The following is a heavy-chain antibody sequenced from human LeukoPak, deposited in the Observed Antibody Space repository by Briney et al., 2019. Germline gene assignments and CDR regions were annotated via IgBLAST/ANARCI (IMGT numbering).Heavy chain of an antibody. Sequence: GGSLRLSCAASGFTFSSYGMHWVRQAPGKGLEWVAVISYDGSNKYYADSAKGRFTIFRDNSKNTLYLQMNSLRAEDTAVYYCAKCPFSGSYYIFNYYGMDVWGQGTTVTVSS. D-gene: IGHD1-26*01. V-gene: IGHV3-30*18. J-gene: IGHJ6*02. CDR3: AKCPFSGSYYIFNYYGMDV. CDR2: ISYDGSNK. CDR1: GFTFSSYG.